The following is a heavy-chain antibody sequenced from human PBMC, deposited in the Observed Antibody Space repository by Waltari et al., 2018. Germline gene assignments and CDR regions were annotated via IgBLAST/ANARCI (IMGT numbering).Heavy chain of an antibody. Sequence: EVQLVESGGGLVQPGGSLRLSCAASGFTFSSYWMSWVRQAPGKGLEWVANIKQDGSEKYYVDSGKGRLTSTRDNAKNAVYLQMNSLRAEDTAVYYCAREGVVYAGYFDYWGQGTLVTVSS. J-gene: IGHJ4*02. CDR2: IKQDGSEK. CDR3: AREGVVYAGYFDY. CDR1: GFTFSSYW. V-gene: IGHV3-7*01. D-gene: IGHD2-8*02.